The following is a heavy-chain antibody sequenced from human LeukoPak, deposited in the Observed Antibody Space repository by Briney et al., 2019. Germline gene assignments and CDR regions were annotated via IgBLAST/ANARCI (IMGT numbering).Heavy chain of an antibody. J-gene: IGHJ4*02. D-gene: IGHD6-13*01. CDR2: ISGSGGST. CDR1: GFTFSSYA. Sequence: GASLRLSCAASGFTFSSYAMSWVRQAPGKGLEWVSAISGSGGSTYYADSVKGRFTISRDNSKNTLYLQMNSLRAEDTAAYYCAKEGLRIAAAGYFDYWGQGTLVTVSS. CDR3: AKEGLRIAAAGYFDY. V-gene: IGHV3-23*01.